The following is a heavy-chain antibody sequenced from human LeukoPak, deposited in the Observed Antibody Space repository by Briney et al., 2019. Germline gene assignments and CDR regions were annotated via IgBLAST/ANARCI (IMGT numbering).Heavy chain of an antibody. D-gene: IGHD3-9*01. CDR2: NNPNSGGT. V-gene: IGHV1-2*06. J-gene: IGHJ4*02. Sequence: GASVKASCKASGYTFTGYYMHWVRQAPGQGLEWMGRNNPNSGGTNYAQKFQGRVTMTRDTSISTAYMELSRLRSDDTAVYYCARSPGPVYFDWLPRVDYFDYWGQGTLVTVSS. CDR1: GYTFTGYY. CDR3: ARSPGPVYFDWLPRVDYFDY.